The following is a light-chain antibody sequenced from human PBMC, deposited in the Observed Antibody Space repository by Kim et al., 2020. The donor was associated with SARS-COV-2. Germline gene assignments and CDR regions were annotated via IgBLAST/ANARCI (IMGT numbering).Light chain of an antibody. CDR1: QSVSSY. J-gene: IGKJ2*01. V-gene: IGKV3-11*01. CDR3: QERSNWPTDT. CDR2: DAF. Sequence: EIVLTQSPATLSLSPGERATLSCSASQSVSSYLAWYQQKPGQAPRLLIYDAFNRATGIPARFSGSGSGTDFTLTISSLEPEDFAVYYCQERSNWPTDTFGQGTKLEI.